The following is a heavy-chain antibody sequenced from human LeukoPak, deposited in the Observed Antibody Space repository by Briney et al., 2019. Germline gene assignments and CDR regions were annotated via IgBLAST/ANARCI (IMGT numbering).Heavy chain of an antibody. V-gene: IGHV3-7*01. CDR3: ARKYGEALWY. J-gene: IGHJ4*02. Sequence: PGGSLRLSCAASGFTFSNYWMSWVRQAPGKGLEWVASIKQDEGERYYVDSVKGRFTISRDNAKNSLYLQMNSLRAEDTAVYYCARKYGEALWYWGQGTLVTVSS. CDR1: GFTFSNYW. CDR2: IKQDEGER. D-gene: IGHD3-10*01.